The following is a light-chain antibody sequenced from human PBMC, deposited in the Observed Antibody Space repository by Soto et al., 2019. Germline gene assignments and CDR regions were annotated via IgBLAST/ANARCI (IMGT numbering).Light chain of an antibody. V-gene: IGKV3-20*01. CDR3: QLYSRSPRQIT. Sequence: EIVMTQSPATLSVSPGERATLSCRASQSVNSNLAWYQQKPGQAPRLVIFDISNRATGIPDRFSGSGSGTDCTLTISRLEPEDFAVYYCQLYSRSPRQITFGQGTRLEI. CDR1: QSVNSN. CDR2: DIS. J-gene: IGKJ5*01.